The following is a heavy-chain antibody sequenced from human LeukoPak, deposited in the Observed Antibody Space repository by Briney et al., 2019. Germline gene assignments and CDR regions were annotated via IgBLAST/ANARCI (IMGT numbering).Heavy chain of an antibody. J-gene: IGHJ4*02. V-gene: IGHV1-18*01. Sequence: ASVKVSCKASGYTFTSYAISWVRQAPGQGLEWMGWISVYSGNTHYAQKVQGRVTMTTDTSTTTAYMELRSLRSDDTAVYYCARVYYDTSGYFYGSNYWGQGTLVTVSS. D-gene: IGHD3-22*01. CDR3: ARVYYDTSGYFYGSNY. CDR1: GYTFTSYA. CDR2: ISVYSGNT.